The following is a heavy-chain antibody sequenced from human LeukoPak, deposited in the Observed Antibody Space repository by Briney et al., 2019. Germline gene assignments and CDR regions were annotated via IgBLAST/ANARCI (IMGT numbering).Heavy chain of an antibody. CDR2: ISSSSSYI. CDR3: ARDYYDSSGYSQRYYYYGMDV. J-gene: IGHJ6*02. D-gene: IGHD3-22*01. CDR1: GFTFSSYS. V-gene: IGHV3-21*01. Sequence: GGSLRLSCAASGFTFSSYSMNWVRQAPGKGLEWVSSISSSSSYIYYADSVKGRFTISRDNAKNSLYLQMNSLRAEDTAVYYCARDYYDSSGYSQRYYYYGMDVWGQGTTVTVS.